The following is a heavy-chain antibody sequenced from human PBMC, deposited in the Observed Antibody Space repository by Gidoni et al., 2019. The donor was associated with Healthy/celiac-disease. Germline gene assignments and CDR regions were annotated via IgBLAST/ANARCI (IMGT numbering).Heavy chain of an antibody. D-gene: IGHD4-17*01. CDR2: IRSKGYGGTT. V-gene: IGHV3-49*04. Sequence: EVQLAESGGGLVQPGLSLRLSCSASGFTFRDYAMSWVRQAPGKGLEWVGFIRSKGYGGTTEYAASVKGRFTISRDDSKSIAYLQMNSLKTGDTAVYYCTRAPDYGDYLAYYYGMDVWGQGTTVTVSS. CDR1: GFTFRDYA. J-gene: IGHJ6*02. CDR3: TRAPDYGDYLAYYYGMDV.